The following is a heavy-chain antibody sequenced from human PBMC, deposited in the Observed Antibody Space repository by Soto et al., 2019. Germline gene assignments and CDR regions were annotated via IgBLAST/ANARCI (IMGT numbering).Heavy chain of an antibody. D-gene: IGHD3-10*01. J-gene: IGHJ5*02. CDR2: IYYSGST. CDR1: GGSISSGDYY. Sequence: SSETLSLTCTVSGGSISSGDYYWSWIRQPPGKGLEWIGYIYYSGSTYYNPSLKSRVTISVDTSKNQFSLKLSPVTAADTAVYYCARDRGNSFFRWFDPWGQGTLVTVSS. CDR3: ARDRGNSFFRWFDP. V-gene: IGHV4-30-4*01.